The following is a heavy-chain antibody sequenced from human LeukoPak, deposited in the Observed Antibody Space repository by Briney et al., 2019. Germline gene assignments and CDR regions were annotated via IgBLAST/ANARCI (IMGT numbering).Heavy chain of an antibody. CDR3: ARDVASHMGLANYFDY. CDR1: GYTFTSHY. D-gene: IGHD2-2*01. V-gene: IGHV1-46*01. CDR2: ISPSGGST. Sequence: ASLRVSCKASGYTFTSHYIHWVRQAPGQGLEWMGIISPSGGSTTYAQKFQGRVTMTRDTSTSTVYMHLSSLRSDDTAVYYCARDVASHMGLANYFDYWGQGALV. J-gene: IGHJ4*02.